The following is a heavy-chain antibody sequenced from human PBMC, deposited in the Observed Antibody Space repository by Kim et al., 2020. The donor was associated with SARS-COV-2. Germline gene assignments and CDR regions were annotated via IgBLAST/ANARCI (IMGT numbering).Heavy chain of an antibody. CDR2: GTSI. J-gene: IGHJ4*02. V-gene: IGHV3-11*01. Sequence: GTSIKYANSVNGRFTISRDNAKKSLSLQMNSLTPEDTAVYYCVREPAYWGQGTLVTVSS. CDR3: VREPAY.